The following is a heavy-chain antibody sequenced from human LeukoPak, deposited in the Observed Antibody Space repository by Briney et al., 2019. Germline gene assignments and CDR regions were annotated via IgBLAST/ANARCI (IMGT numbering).Heavy chain of an antibody. CDR1: GGSFSSYY. CDR3: ARVVYSSSWYNYYGMDV. D-gene: IGHD6-13*01. Sequence: ETLSLTCAVYGGSFSSYYWSWIRQPPGKGLEWIGYIYYSGSTNYNPSLKSRVTISVDTSKNQFSLKLSSVTAADTAVYYCARVVYSSSWYNYYGMDVWGQGTTVTVSS. J-gene: IGHJ6*02. CDR2: IYYSGST. V-gene: IGHV4-59*01.